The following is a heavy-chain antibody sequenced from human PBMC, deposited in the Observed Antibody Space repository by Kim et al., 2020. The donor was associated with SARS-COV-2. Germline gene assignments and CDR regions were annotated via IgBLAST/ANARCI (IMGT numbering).Heavy chain of an antibody. V-gene: IGHV4-38-2*02. CDR2: IYHSGST. Sequence: SETLSLTCTVSGYSISSGYYWGWIRQPPGKGLEWIGSIYHSGSTYYNPSLKSRVTISVDTSKNQFSLKLSSVTAADTAVYYCARVSVAGQKIDYWGQGTLVTVSS. CDR3: ARVSVAGQKIDY. J-gene: IGHJ4*02. CDR1: GYSISSGYY. D-gene: IGHD6-19*01.